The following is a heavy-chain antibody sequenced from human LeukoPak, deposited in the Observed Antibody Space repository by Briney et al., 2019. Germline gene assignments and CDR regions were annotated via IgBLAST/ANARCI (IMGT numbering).Heavy chain of an antibody. Sequence: GRSLRLSCAASGFTFSSYDMHWVRHAPGKGLEWVAVISYDGSNKYYADSVKGRFTISRDNSKNTLYLQMNSLRAEDTAVYYCAKDQVEWLVRGYFDYWGQGTLVTVSS. D-gene: IGHD6-19*01. CDR2: ISYDGSNK. J-gene: IGHJ4*02. V-gene: IGHV3-30*18. CDR3: AKDQVEWLVRGYFDY. CDR1: GFTFSSYD.